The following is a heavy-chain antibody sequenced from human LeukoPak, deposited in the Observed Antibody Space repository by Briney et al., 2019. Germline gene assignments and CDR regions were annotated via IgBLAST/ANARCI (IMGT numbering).Heavy chain of an antibody. V-gene: IGHV3-7*01. CDR2: IKQDGSDK. J-gene: IGHJ4*02. CDR1: GFTFSDYY. Sequence: GGSLRLSCAASGFTFSDYYMSWIRQAPGKGLEWVANIKQDGSDKYYVDSVKGRFTISRDNAKNSLYLRMNSLRAEDTAVYHCARDKALRNWGQGTLVTVSS. CDR3: ARDKALRN.